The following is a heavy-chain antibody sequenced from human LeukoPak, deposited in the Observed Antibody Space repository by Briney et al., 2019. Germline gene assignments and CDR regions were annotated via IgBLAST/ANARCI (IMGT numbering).Heavy chain of an antibody. CDR2: ISWDGGST. J-gene: IGHJ3*02. Sequence: GGSLRLSCAASGFTFDDYTMHWVRQAPGKGLEWVSLISWDGGSTYYADSVKGRFTISRDNSKDSLYLQMNSLRTEDTAVYYCAKGKINHDGAVEIWGQGTTVTVSS. CDR1: GFTFDDYT. V-gene: IGHV3-43*01. CDR3: AKGKINHDGAVEI. D-gene: IGHD1-14*01.